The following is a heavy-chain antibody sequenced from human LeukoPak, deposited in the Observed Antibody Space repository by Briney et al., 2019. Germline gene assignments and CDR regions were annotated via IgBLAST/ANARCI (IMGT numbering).Heavy chain of an antibody. CDR1: GFTVSSNY. V-gene: IGHV3-53*01. D-gene: IGHD6-13*01. CDR2: IYSGGSA. Sequence: PGGSLRLSCAASGFTVSSNYMSWVRQAPGKGLEWVSVIYSGGSAYYADSVKGRFTISGDNSKNTLYLQMNSLRAEDTAVYYCAKDIAAAGNLDYWGRGTLVTVSS. CDR3: AKDIAAAGNLDY. J-gene: IGHJ4*02.